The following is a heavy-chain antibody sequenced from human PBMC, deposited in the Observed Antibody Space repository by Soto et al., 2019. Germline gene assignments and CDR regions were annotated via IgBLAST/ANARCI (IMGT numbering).Heavy chain of an antibody. Sequence: EVQLLESGGGLVQPGGSLRLSCAASGFTFSSYAMSWVRQAPGKGLEWVSAISGSGGSTYYADSAKGRFTISRDNSKNTLYLQMNSLRAEDTAVYYCAKDHDYGSGSYGAFDIWGLGTMVTVSS. CDR2: ISGSGGST. J-gene: IGHJ3*02. CDR3: AKDHDYGSGSYGAFDI. D-gene: IGHD3-10*01. V-gene: IGHV3-23*01. CDR1: GFTFSSYA.